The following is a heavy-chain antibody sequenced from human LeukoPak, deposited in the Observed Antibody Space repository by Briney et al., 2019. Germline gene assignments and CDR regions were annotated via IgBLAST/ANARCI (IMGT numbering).Heavy chain of an antibody. D-gene: IGHD3-9*01. CDR2: IKQDGSEK. J-gene: IGHJ4*02. V-gene: IGHV3-7*01. CDR1: GFTFSSYW. CDR3: ARDILTGYYSIDY. Sequence: GGSLRLSCAASGFTFSSYWMSWVRQAPGKGLEWVANIKQDGSEKYYVDSVKGRFTILRDNSKNMLYLQMNSLRAEDTAVYYCARDILTGYYSIDYWGQGTLVTVSS.